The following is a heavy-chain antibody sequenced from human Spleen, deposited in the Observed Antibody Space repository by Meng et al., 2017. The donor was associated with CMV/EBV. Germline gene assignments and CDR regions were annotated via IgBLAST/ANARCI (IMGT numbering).Heavy chain of an antibody. CDR3: AKDLFEGGYCSSTSCYTIDY. J-gene: IGHJ4*02. V-gene: IGHV3-30*02. D-gene: IGHD2-2*02. CDR2: IRYDGSNK. CDR1: GFTFSSYG. Sequence: GESLKISCEASGFTFSSYGMHWVRQAPGKGLEWVAFIRYDGSNKYYADSVKGRFTISRDNSKNTLYLQMNSLRAEDTAVYYCAKDLFEGGYCSSTSCYTIDYWGQGTLVTVSS.